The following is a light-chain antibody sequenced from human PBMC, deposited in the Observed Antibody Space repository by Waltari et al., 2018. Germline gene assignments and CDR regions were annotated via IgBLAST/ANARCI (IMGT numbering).Light chain of an antibody. V-gene: IGKV3-20*01. CDR1: QSVGKY. CDR3: QKYVSLPAT. J-gene: IGKJ1*01. CDR2: DAS. Sequence: EIVLTQSPGTLSLSPGERATLPCRASQSVGKYLAWYQQKPGQAPRLLIYDASTRATGIPDRFSGSGSGTDFSLTISRLEPEDFAVYYCQKYVSLPATFGQGTNMEIK.